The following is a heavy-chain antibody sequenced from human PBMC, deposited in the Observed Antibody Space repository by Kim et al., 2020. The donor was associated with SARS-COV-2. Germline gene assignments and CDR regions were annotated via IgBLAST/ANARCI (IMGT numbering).Heavy chain of an antibody. CDR2: MNPNSGNT. CDR1: GYTFTSYD. D-gene: IGHD3-10*01. V-gene: IGHV1-8*01. Sequence: ASVKVSCKASGYTFTSYDINWVRQATGQGLEWMGWMNPNSGNTGYAQKFQGRVTMTRNTSISTAYMELSSLRSEDTAVYYCARGRYYYGSGSYYSYYYYMDVCGKGTTVTVSS. J-gene: IGHJ6*03. CDR3: ARGRYYYGSGSYYSYYYYMDV.